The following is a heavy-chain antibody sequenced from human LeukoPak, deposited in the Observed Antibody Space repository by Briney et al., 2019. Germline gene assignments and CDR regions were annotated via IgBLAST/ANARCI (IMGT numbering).Heavy chain of an antibody. CDR1: GGSISNTFYY. CDR2: INYSGST. J-gene: IGHJ6*03. D-gene: IGHD3-10*01. Sequence: SETLSLTCTVSGGSISNTFYYWGWIRQPPGKGLEWIGSINYSGSTYYNPSLKSRVTISVDTSKNQFSLKLSSVTAADTAVYYCARGKIWFGVLHAYYYYYMDVWGKGTTVTVSS. CDR3: ARGKIWFGVLHAYYYYYMDV. V-gene: IGHV4-39*07.